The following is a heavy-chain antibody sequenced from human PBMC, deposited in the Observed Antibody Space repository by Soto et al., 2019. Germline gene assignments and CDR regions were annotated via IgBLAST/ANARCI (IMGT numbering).Heavy chain of an antibody. J-gene: IGHJ3*02. D-gene: IGHD3-16*01. CDR3: ARDRVAGIWGDAFDI. CDR2: INPYNANV. Sequence: QVQLVQSGAEVKKPGASVKVSCKTSGYTFTNHGINWVRQAPGQGLEWMGWINPYNANVNYAQKLQGRVTMTTDTSTSTAYMELRRLTSHDTALYSRARDRVAGIWGDAFDIWGQGTMVTVSS. CDR1: GYTFTNHG. V-gene: IGHV1-18*04.